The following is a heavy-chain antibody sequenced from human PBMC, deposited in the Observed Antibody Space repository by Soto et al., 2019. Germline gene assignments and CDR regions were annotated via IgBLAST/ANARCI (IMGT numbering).Heavy chain of an antibody. J-gene: IGHJ4*02. CDR1: GFTFSSYA. D-gene: IGHD6-19*01. CDR3: AKRIAVAGYFDY. CDR2: ISGSGGST. Sequence: PGGSLRLSCAASGFTFSSYAMSWVHQAPGKGLEWVSAISGSGGSTYYADSVKGRFTISRDNSKNTLYLQMNSLRAEDTAVYYCAKRIAVAGYFDYWGQGTLVTVSS. V-gene: IGHV3-23*01.